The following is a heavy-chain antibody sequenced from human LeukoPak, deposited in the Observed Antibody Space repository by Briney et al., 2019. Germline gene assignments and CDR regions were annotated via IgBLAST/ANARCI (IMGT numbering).Heavy chain of an antibody. CDR2: ISVYNGNI. CDR3: VRDRGITKLWFKNAFDI. Sequence: ASVKVSCTASGFIVSNYGISWVRQAPGQGLEWMGWISVYNGNIIYSKKFQGRVTMTTDTSTSTGHMELRSLRSDDTAVYYCVRDRGITKLWFKNAFDIWGQGTKVIVSA. J-gene: IGHJ3*02. D-gene: IGHD3-10*01. CDR1: GFIVSNYG. V-gene: IGHV1-18*01.